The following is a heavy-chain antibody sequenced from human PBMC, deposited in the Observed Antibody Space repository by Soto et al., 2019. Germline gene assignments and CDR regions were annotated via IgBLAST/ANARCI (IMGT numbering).Heavy chain of an antibody. V-gene: IGHV3-48*01. CDR2: ISSSSSTI. CDR1: GFTFSSYS. CDR3: AKSYSSNWYDYFDY. Sequence: GGSLRLSCAASGFTFSSYSMSWVRQAPGKGLEWVSYISSSSSTIYYADSVKGRFTISRDTSKNTLYLQMNSLRVEDTALYYCAKSYSSNWYDYFDYWGQGTLVTVSS. J-gene: IGHJ4*02. D-gene: IGHD6-13*01.